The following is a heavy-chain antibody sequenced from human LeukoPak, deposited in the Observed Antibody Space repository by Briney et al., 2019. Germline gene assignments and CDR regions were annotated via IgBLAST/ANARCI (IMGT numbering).Heavy chain of an antibody. V-gene: IGHV3-23*01. CDR2: ISGSGRST. CDR3: AKGAIAAAGTDAFDI. D-gene: IGHD6-13*01. Sequence: GGSLRLSRAASGFTCSSYAMSWVRQAPGKGLEWVSAISGSGRSTYYADSVKGRFTISRDNSKSTLYLQMNSLRAEDTAVYYCAKGAIAAAGTDAFDIWGQGTMVTVSS. J-gene: IGHJ3*02. CDR1: GFTCSSYA.